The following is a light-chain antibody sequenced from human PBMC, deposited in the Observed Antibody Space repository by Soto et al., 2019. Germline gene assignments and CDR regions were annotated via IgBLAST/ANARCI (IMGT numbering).Light chain of an antibody. CDR1: QFVSSTS. CDR3: HQYDGSPPYA. Sequence: EIVLTQSPGTLSLSPGDRATLSCRASQFVSSTSFAWYQHSPGQAPRLLIYAASTRASDVPDRFSGSGSGTDFSLTISRLEPEEFAVCYGHQYDGSPPYAFGQGTKLEIK. CDR2: AAS. J-gene: IGKJ2*01. V-gene: IGKV3-20*01.